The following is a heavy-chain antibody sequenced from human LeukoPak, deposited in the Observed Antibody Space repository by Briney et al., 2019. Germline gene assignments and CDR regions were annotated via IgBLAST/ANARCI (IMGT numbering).Heavy chain of an antibody. CDR1: GFTFSSYG. V-gene: IGHV3-30*18. CDR2: ISYDGSNK. D-gene: IGHD3-10*01. J-gene: IGHJ4*02. Sequence: GRSLRLSCAASGFTFSSYGMHWVRQAPGKGLEWVAVISYDGSNKYYAGSVKGRFTIYRDNSKNTLYLQMNSLRAEDTAVYYCAKGPTTMVGDYWGQGTLVTVSS. CDR3: AKGPTTMVGDY.